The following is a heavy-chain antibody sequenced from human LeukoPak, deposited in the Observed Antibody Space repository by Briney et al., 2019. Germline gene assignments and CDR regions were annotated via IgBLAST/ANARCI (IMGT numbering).Heavy chain of an antibody. V-gene: IGHV1-24*01. Sequence: ASVKIYCKVSGYTLTELSMHCMRQAPGKWLEWMGGFDPEDGETIYAQKFQGRVTMTEDTSTDTAYMELSSLRSEDTAVYYCATGLNYYDSSEDPDYWGQGTLVTVSS. CDR1: GYTLTELS. J-gene: IGHJ4*02. CDR3: ATGLNYYDSSEDPDY. CDR2: FDPEDGET. D-gene: IGHD3-22*01.